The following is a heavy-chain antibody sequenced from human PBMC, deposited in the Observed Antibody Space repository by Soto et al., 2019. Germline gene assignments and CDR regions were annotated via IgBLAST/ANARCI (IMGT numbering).Heavy chain of an antibody. V-gene: IGHV4-34*01. CDR2: INHSGST. Sequence: SETLSLTCAVYGGSFSGFYWSWIRQPPEKGLEWIGEINHSGSTNYNPSLLSRVTISVDTSKNEFSLRLSSVTAADTAVYYCARLNGYCVSTNCHGYYGMDVWGQGTTVTVS. J-gene: IGHJ6*02. CDR1: GGSFSGFY. D-gene: IGHD2-2*03. CDR3: ARLNGYCVSTNCHGYYGMDV.